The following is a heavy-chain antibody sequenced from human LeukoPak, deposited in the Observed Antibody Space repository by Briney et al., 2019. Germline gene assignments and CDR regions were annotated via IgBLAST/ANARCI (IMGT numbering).Heavy chain of an antibody. J-gene: IGHJ3*02. V-gene: IGHV3-53*01. D-gene: IGHD1-26*01. CDR2: IYSGGST. CDR1: GFTVSSNY. Sequence: GGSLRLSCAASGFTVSSNYMSWVRQAPGKGLEWVSIIYSGGSTFYADSVKGRFTISRDNSKNTLYLQMNSLRAEDTAVYYCARGGSYLSAFHTRRQGKMASVS. CDR3: ARGGSYLSAFHT.